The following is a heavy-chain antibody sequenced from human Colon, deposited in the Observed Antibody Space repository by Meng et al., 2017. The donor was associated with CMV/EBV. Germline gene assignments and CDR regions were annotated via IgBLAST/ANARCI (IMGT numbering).Heavy chain of an antibody. V-gene: IGHV1-2*02. Sequence: VHLEKLRAGRRWPGTPVKVSGKASDYTFTGYLIHWVRQAPGQGLEWMGWINPYSGDTIYAQKFEVGVTMTRDASITTAYLELSSLKSDDTAVYYCGTFGGDFDYWGQGTLVTVSS. CDR1: DYTFTGYL. CDR3: GTFGGDFDY. J-gene: IGHJ4*02. CDR2: INPYSGDT. D-gene: IGHD3-3*01.